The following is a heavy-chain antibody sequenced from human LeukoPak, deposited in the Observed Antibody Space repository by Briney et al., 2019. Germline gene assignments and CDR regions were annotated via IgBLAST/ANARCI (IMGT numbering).Heavy chain of an antibody. D-gene: IGHD5-24*01. CDR3: ARPRGDGYNSNYYYGMDV. V-gene: IGHV5-51*01. CDR1: GYSFTSYW. CDR2: IYPGDPDT. J-gene: IGHJ6*02. Sequence: GESLKISCMGSGYSFTSYWIGWVRQMPGKGLEWMGIIYPGDPDTRYSPSFQGQVTISADKSISTAYLQWSSLKASDTAMYYCARPRGDGYNSNYYYGMDVWGQGTTVTVSS.